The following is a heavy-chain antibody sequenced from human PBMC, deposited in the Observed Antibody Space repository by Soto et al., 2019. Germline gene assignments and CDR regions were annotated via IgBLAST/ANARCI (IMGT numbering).Heavy chain of an antibody. D-gene: IGHD2-8*02. CDR3: AKGLVGHVFGMQHHHSGMAA. V-gene: IGHV3-30*18. CDR2: ISYDGSNK. Sequence: QVPLVESGGGGVQPGTSVRLSCAASGFTFSGYGMHWVRQAPGKGLEWVAAISYDGSNKHEADPVKGRFTISRDNSKNTLSLQMNALRGADTAVYHCAKGLVGHVFGMQHHHSGMAAWGQGATVIVSS. CDR1: GFTFSGYG. J-gene: IGHJ6*01.